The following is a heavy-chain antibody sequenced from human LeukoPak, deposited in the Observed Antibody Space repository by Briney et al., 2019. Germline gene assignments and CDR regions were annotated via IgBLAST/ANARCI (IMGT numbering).Heavy chain of an antibody. V-gene: IGHV3-21*01. Sequence: GGSLRLSCAASGFSFSGSSMNWVRQAPGKGLEWVSSMSSAGTYIYYADSVKGRFTISRDNAKNSLYLQMNSLRAEDTAVYYCARLREIPVFGVVTKSTSYFDYWGQGTLVTVSS. CDR2: MSSAGTYI. D-gene: IGHD3-3*01. CDR1: GFSFSGSS. J-gene: IGHJ4*02. CDR3: ARLREIPVFGVVTKSTSYFDY.